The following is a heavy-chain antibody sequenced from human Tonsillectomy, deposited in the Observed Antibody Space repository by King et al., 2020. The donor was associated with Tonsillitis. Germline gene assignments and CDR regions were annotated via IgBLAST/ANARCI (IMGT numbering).Heavy chain of an antibody. CDR2: FYYSGST. D-gene: IGHD2/OR15-2a*01. CDR1: GGSIRSSSDY. CDR3: ARTQEGEYYFDY. V-gene: IGHV4-39*07. Sequence: LQLQESGPGLVKPSETLSLTCTVSGGSIRSSSDYWGWIRQPPGKGLEWIGSFYYSGSTYYNPSLKSRVTISVDTPKNQFSLKLSSVTAADTAVYYCARTQEGEYYFDYWGQGTLVTVSS. J-gene: IGHJ4*02.